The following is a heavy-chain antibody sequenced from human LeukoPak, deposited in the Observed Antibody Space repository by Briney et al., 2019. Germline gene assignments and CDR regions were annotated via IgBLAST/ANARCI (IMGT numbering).Heavy chain of an antibody. V-gene: IGHV3-15*01. J-gene: IGHJ4*02. CDR1: GFIFNTAG. CDR2: IKSRAEGEAT. Sequence: LGGSLRLLRAVSGFIFNTAGMSWVRQAPGKGLEWVGRIKSRAEGEATDYAAPVKGRFSLSRDDSKNTLYLQMNSLKAEVTAVFYCTTDGTSDGLWYWGQGTLATVSS. D-gene: IGHD5-24*01. CDR3: TTDGTSDGLWY.